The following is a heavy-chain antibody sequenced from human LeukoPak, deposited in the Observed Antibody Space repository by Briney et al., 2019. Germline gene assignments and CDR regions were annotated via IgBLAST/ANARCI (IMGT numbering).Heavy chain of an antibody. CDR2: ISGSGGST. CDR3: AKDIEAGEWELQYLSGAFDI. J-gene: IGHJ3*02. V-gene: IGHV3-23*01. CDR1: GFTFSSYA. Sequence: PGGSLRLSCAASGFTFSSYAMSWVRQAPGKGLEWVSAISGSGGSTYYADSVKGRFTISRDNSKNTLYLQMNSLRAEDTAVYYCAKDIEAGEWELQYLSGAFDIWGQGTMVTVSS. D-gene: IGHD1-26*01.